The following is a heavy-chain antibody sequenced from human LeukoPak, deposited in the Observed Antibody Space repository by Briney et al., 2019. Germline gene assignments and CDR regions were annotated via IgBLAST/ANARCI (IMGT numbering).Heavy chain of an antibody. CDR2: ISYDGSNK. V-gene: IGHV3-30-3*01. Sequence: GGSLRLSCAASGFTFSSYAMHWVRQAPGKGLEWVAVISYDGSNKYYADSVKGRFTISRDNSKNTLYLQMNSLRAEDTAVYYCARQDYWGQGTLVTVSS. J-gene: IGHJ4*02. CDR3: ARQDY. CDR1: GFTFSSYA.